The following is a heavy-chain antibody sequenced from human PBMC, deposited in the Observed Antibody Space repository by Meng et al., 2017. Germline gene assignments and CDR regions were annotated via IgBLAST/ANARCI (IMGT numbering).Heavy chain of an antibody. CDR1: GFTVRSNY. J-gene: IGHJ4*02. D-gene: IGHD1-26*01. CDR2: IYSGGST. Sequence: VQLVEPGGGLVQPGWFLRLSCAASGFTVRSNYMSWVRQAPGKGLEWVSVIYSGGSTYYADSVKGRFTISRDNSKNTLDLQMNSLRAEDTAVYYCARGGSYYSYWGQGTLVTVSS. V-gene: IGHV3-53*01. CDR3: ARGGSYYSY.